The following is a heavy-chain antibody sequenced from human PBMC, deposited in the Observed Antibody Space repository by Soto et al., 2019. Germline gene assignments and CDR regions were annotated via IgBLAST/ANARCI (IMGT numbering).Heavy chain of an antibody. V-gene: IGHV1-69*06. D-gene: IGHD4-4*01. CDR2: IIPIFGTA. CDR3: AYSNYILDYYYGMDV. Sequence: SVKVSCKASGGTFSSYAISWVRQAPGQGLEWMGGIIPIFGTANYAQKFQGRVTITADKSTSTAYMELSSLRSEDTAVYYCAYSNYILDYYYGMDVWGQGTTVTVSS. J-gene: IGHJ6*02. CDR1: GGTFSSYA.